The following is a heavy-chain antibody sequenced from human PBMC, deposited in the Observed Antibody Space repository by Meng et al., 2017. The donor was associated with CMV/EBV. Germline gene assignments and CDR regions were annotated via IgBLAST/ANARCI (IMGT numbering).Heavy chain of an antibody. CDR2: ISSSSSYI. CDR3: ARLQDSSGYYYLGGKDY. D-gene: IGHD3-22*01. CDR1: GFTSSSYS. J-gene: IGHJ4*02. Sequence: GESLKISCAASGFTSSSYSMNWVRQAPGKGLEWVSSISSSSSYIYYADSVKGRFTISRDNAKNSLYLQMNSLRAEDTAMYYCARLQDSSGYYYLGGKDYWGQGTLVTVSS. V-gene: IGHV3-21*01.